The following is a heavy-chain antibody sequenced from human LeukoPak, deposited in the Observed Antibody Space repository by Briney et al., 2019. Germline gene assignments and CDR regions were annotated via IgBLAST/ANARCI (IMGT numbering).Heavy chain of an antibody. V-gene: IGHV4-4*02. CDR3: ARDIYSYGGLVAFDI. D-gene: IGHD3-16*02. J-gene: IGHJ3*02. CDR2: ISHSGST. CDR1: GFIFSSYW. Sequence: GSMRLSCAASGFIFSSYWMSWVRQPPGKGLEWIGEISHSGSTNYNPSLKSRVTISVDKSKNQFSLKLSSVTAADTAVYYCARDIYSYGGLVAFDIWGQGTMVTVSS.